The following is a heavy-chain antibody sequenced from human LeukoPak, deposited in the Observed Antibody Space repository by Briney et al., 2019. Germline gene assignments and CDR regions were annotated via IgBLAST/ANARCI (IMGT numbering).Heavy chain of an antibody. CDR3: ARNLVATGIDY. CDR2: INHSGST. CDR1: GGSFSGYY. D-gene: IGHD5-12*01. J-gene: IGHJ4*02. Sequence: SETLSLTCAVYGGSFSGYYWSWIRQPPGKGLEWIGEINHSGSTNYSPSLKSRVTISVDTSKNQFSLKLSSVTAADTAVYYCARNLVATGIDYWGQGTLVTVSS. V-gene: IGHV4-34*01.